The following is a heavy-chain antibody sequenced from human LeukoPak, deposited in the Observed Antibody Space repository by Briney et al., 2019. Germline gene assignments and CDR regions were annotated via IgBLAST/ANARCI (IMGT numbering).Heavy chain of an antibody. J-gene: IGHJ4*02. CDR1: GYTFTGYY. Sequence: GASVKVSCKASGYTFTGYYMHWVRQAPGQGLEGMGWINPNSGGTNYAQKFQGRVTMTRDTSISTAYMELSRLRSDDTAVYYCARGYDFWSGYRSCYFDYWGQGTLVTVSS. V-gene: IGHV1-2*02. CDR3: ARGYDFWSGYRSCYFDY. D-gene: IGHD3-3*01. CDR2: INPNSGGT.